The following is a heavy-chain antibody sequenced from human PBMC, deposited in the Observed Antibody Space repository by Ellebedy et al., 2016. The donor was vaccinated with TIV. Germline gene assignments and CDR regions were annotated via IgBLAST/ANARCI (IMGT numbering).Heavy chain of an antibody. D-gene: IGHD2-15*01. Sequence: PGGSLRLSCAASGFTFSTNWMSWVRQAPGKGLEWVANIKQDGSEKNYVDSVKGRFTISRDNAKNSLYLQMNSLRDEDSAVYYCARENGYCSGGSCYFWFDPWGQGSLVTVSS. CDR3: ARENGYCSGGSCYFWFDP. CDR2: IKQDGSEK. V-gene: IGHV3-7*01. CDR1: GFTFSTNW. J-gene: IGHJ5*02.